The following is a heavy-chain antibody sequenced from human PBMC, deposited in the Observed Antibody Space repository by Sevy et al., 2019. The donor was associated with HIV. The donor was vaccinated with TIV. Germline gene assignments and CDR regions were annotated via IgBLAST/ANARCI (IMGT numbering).Heavy chain of an antibody. D-gene: IGHD3-3*02. V-gene: IGHV7-4-1*02. CDR1: GYTFNTYV. CDR3: TRAPPATSFLVPRGFHY. CDR2: IDTTTGNP. Sequence: ASVKVSCKASGYTFNTYVLNWVRQAPGQGLEWMGWIDTTTGNPSYAQAFKGRFVFSLDTSVNTAYLQLSSLKAEDTAIYSSTRAPPATSFLVPRGFHYWGQGTVVTVSS. J-gene: IGHJ1*01.